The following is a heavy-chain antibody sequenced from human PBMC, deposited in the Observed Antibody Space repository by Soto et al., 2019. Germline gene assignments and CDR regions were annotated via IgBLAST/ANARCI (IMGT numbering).Heavy chain of an antibody. J-gene: IGHJ4*02. CDR1: GFRFGEYA. V-gene: IGHV3-49*03. Sequence: GGSLRLSCTGSGFRFGEYAMSWFRQAPGKGPEWVGVIRSKAYGATAEYAASVKGRFTISRHDSDSIVYLQMNSLKAEDTAVYYCARRAPVTPFDYWGQGTLVTVSS. D-gene: IGHD4-17*01. CDR2: IRSKAYGATA. CDR3: ARRAPVTPFDY.